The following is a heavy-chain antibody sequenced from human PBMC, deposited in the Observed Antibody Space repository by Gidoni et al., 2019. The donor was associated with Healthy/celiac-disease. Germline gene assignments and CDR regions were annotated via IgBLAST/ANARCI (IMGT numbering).Heavy chain of an antibody. V-gene: IGHV4-34*01. CDR1: GGSFSGYY. D-gene: IGHD3-3*01. J-gene: IGHJ6*03. CDR2: INHSGST. CDR3: ARVLRPYDFWSGRRTQPPATFNSYYYYYMDV. Sequence: QVQLQQWGAGLLKPSETLSLTCAVYGGSFSGYYWSWIRQPPGKGLAWIGEINHSGSTNYNPSRKSRVTISVDTSKNQFSLKLSSVTAADTAVYYCARVLRPYDFWSGRRTQPPATFNSYYYYYMDVWGKGTTVTVSS.